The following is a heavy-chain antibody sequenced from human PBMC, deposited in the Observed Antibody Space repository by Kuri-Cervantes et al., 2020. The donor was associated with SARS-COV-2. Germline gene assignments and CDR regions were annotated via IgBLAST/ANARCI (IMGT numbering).Heavy chain of an antibody. CDR1: GFSFTSYF. J-gene: IGHJ5*02. CDR2: IDPSDSYT. Sequence: GGSLRLSCKGSGFSFTSYFISWVRQMPGKGLEWMGRIDPSDSYTNYSPSFQGQVTISADKSISTAYLQWSSLKASDTAMYYCARRLAVAGLTWFDPWGQGTLVTVSS. CDR3: ARRLAVAGLTWFDP. V-gene: IGHV5-10-1*04. D-gene: IGHD6-19*01.